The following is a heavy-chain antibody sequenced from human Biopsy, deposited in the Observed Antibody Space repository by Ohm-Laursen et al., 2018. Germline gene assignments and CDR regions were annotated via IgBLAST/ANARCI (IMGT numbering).Heavy chain of an antibody. CDR2: INPSGSTT. Sequence: VASVKVSCKVSGYSFTSYYMHWVRQAPGQGLEWMGMINPSGSTTSYPQIFQGRVTMTRDTSKSTVYMELSNLRSADTAVYFCARNTGWYGDLYYFDYWGQGTLVTVSS. CDR1: GYSFTSYY. CDR3: ARNTGWYGDLYYFDY. D-gene: IGHD6-19*01. V-gene: IGHV1-46*01. J-gene: IGHJ4*02.